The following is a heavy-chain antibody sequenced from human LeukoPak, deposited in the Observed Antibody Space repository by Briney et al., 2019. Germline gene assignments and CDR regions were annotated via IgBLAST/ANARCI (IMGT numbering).Heavy chain of an antibody. CDR2: IYYSGRT. J-gene: IGHJ4*02. CDR1: GGSIGSSSYY. CDR3: ARHVDTAMVYYFDY. D-gene: IGHD5-18*01. Sequence: SETLSLTCTVSGGSIGSSSYYWGWIRQPPGKGLEWIGSIYYSGRTNYNPSLKSRVTISVDTSKNQFSLRLSSVTAADTAVYYCARHVDTAMVYYFDYWGQGTLVTVSS. V-gene: IGHV4-39*01.